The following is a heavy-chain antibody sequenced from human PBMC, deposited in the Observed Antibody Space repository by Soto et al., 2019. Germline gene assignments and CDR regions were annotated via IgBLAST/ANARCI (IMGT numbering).Heavy chain of an antibody. V-gene: IGHV4-4*02. Sequence: QVQLQESGPGLVEPSGTLSLTCGVSGGSMRNDDWWSWVRQTPGKGLEWIGEISHYGNTNYNPSRKSRVSXXIXPSKTQFSLKVRSLTAADTAMYYCARNGDCTSGICYVGWFDPWGQGTLVSVSS. CDR1: GGSMRNDDW. CDR2: ISHYGNT. J-gene: IGHJ5*02. D-gene: IGHD2-2*01. CDR3: ARNGDCTSGICYVGWFDP.